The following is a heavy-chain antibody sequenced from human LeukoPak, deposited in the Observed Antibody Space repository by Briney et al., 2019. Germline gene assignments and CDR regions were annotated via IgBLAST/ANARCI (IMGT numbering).Heavy chain of an antibody. CDR1: GGSISGSSYY. CDR2: GFYSGSA. D-gene: IGHD4-17*01. CDR3: ARLRGAMTPVTSDFDY. Sequence: SETLSLTCTVSGGSISGSSYYWAWVRQPPGKGLEWVGSGFYSGSAYSNPSLKSRVTISVDTSRNQFSLNLSSVTAADTAVYYCARLRGAMTPVTSDFDYWGQGTLATVSS. J-gene: IGHJ4*02. V-gene: IGHV4-39*01.